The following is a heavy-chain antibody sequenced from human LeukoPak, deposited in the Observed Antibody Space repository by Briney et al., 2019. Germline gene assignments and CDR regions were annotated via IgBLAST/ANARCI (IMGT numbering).Heavy chain of an antibody. CDR1: GFTFSSYA. V-gene: IGHV3-23*01. CDR3: AKDRPTSYGGNSLPDY. D-gene: IGHD4-23*01. CDR2: ISGSGGST. Sequence: PGGSLRLSCAASGFTFSSYAMSWVRQAPGKGLEWVSAISGSGGSTYYADSVKGRFTISRDKSKNTLYLQMNSLRAEDTAVYYCAKDRPTSYGGNSLPDYWGQGTLVTVSS. J-gene: IGHJ4*02.